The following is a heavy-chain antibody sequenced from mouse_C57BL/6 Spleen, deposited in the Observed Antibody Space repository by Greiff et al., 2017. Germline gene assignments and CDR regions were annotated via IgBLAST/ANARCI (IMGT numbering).Heavy chain of an antibody. D-gene: IGHD4-1*01. J-gene: IGHJ2*01. CDR1: GYSITSGYY. CDR2: ISYDGSN. CDR3: AREGALTGYFDY. V-gene: IGHV3-6*01. Sequence: ESGPGLVKPSQSLSLTCSVTGYSITSGYYWNWIRQFPGNKLEWMGYISYDGSNNYNPSLKNRISITRDTSKNQFFLKLNSVTTEDTATYYCAREGALTGYFDYWGQGTTLTVSS.